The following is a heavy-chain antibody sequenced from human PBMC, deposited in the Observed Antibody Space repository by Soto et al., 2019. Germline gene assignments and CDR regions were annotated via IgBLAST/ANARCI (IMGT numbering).Heavy chain of an antibody. D-gene: IGHD5-18*01. CDR1: GGSISSYY. CDR3: ATDPGYSCGYSFDH. CDR2: IYYSGST. J-gene: IGHJ4*02. Sequence: QVQLQESGPGLVKPSETLSLTCTVSGGSISSYYWSWIRQPPGKGLEWIGYIYYSGSTNYNPSLKCRVSILVVMSTNLFSLKLSSVTAADTGLHHCATDPGYSCGYSFDHWGQGTLVTVSS. V-gene: IGHV4-59*01.